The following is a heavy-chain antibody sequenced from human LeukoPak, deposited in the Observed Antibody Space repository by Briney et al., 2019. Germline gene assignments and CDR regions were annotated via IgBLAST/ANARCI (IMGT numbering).Heavy chain of an antibody. CDR3: ARQAGVT. CDR2: IKGDASEK. CDR1: GFSINNYW. Sequence: PGGSLRLSCAVSGFSINNYWMTWYRQAPGKGLECVAHIKGDASEKYYLDSAKGRFTISRDNAKNSLYLQMNSLRAEDTAVYYCARQAGVTWGQGTLVTVSS. D-gene: IGHD6-19*01. J-gene: IGHJ5*02. V-gene: IGHV3-7*01.